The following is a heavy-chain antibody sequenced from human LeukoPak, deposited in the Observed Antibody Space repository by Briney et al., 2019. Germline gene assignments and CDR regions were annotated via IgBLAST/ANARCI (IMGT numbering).Heavy chain of an antibody. D-gene: IGHD7-27*01. CDR1: GFNFRGYS. V-gene: IGHV3-48*01. CDR2: SRGSSSDI. J-gene: IGHJ4*02. Sequence: PGGSLRLSCAASGFNFRGYSMNWVRQAPGKGLEWVSNSRGSSSDIYYADSVKGRFTISRDNAKNSLYLQMNSLRVEDTAVYYCAGDSSWAFDYWGQGTLVTVSS. CDR3: AGDSSWAFDY.